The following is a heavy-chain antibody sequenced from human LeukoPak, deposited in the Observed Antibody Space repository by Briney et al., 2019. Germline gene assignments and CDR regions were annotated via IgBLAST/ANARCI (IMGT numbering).Heavy chain of an antibody. CDR3: ARDRSISAAGDTY. Sequence: GGSLRLSCAASGFTFSDYWVHWVRQAPGKGLVLVSRVNRDGSSTSYADSVKGRFTISRDNAKNTLSLQMNSLRAEDTAIYYCARDRSISAAGDTYWGQGTLVTVSS. CDR2: VNRDGSST. D-gene: IGHD6-13*01. CDR1: GFTFSDYW. V-gene: IGHV3-74*01. J-gene: IGHJ4*02.